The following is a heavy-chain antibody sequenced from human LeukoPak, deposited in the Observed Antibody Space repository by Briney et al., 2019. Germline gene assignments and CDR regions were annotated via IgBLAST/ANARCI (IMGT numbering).Heavy chain of an antibody. J-gene: IGHJ4*02. D-gene: IGHD3-22*01. V-gene: IGHV1-8*01. CDR3: ARDGYYYDGSDSWGRSLVLFPSDY. CDR1: GYTFTSYD. CDR2: MNPNSGNT. Sequence: ASVKVSCKASGYTFTSYDINWVRQATGQGLEWMGWMNPNSGNTGYAQKFQGRVTMTRNTSISTAYMELSSLRAEDTAVYYCARDGYYYDGSDSWGRSLVLFPSDYWGQGTLVTVSS.